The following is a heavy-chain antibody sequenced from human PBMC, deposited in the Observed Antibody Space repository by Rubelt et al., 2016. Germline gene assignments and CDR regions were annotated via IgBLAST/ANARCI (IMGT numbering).Heavy chain of an antibody. J-gene: IGHJ3*02. CDR1: GGSISSYY. Sequence: QVQLQESGPGLVKPSETLSLTCTVSGGSISSYYWSWIRQPPVKGLECIGYIYYSGITNYNPSSKTRVPISVNTAKNQLSLKLGPVTAADTAVYYCARLDRIAMARDAFDIWGQGTMVTVSS. CDR3: ARLDRIAMARDAFDI. CDR2: IYYSGIT. V-gene: IGHV4-59*08. D-gene: IGHD6-19*01.